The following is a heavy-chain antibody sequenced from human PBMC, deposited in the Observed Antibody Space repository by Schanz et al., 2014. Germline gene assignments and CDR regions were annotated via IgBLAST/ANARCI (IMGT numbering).Heavy chain of an antibody. CDR3: AKVRNIHGWDYYGLDV. Sequence: QVQLVESGGGVVQRGGSLRLSCAASGFIFSNYGMHWVRQAPGKGLEWVAFIWSDGSRTYHAESVKGRFTISRDNSKNTLYLQMNSLRAEDTAIYYCAKVRNIHGWDYYGLDVWGQGTTVTVSS. V-gene: IGHV3-30*02. D-gene: IGHD6-19*01. CDR1: GFIFSNYG. J-gene: IGHJ6*02. CDR2: IWSDGSRT.